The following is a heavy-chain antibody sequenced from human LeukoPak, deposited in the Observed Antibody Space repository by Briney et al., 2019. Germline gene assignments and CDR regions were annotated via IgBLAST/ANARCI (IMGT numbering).Heavy chain of an antibody. D-gene: IGHD6-13*01. Sequence: GGSLRLSCAGSGFTFSNYELNWVRQAPGKGLEWLSHITKNGKTTYYADSVKGRFTISRDNANNSLYLQMNSLRDEDTAVYYCARARRYRSSWYHDYWGQGSLVTVSS. J-gene: IGHJ4*02. CDR3: ARARRYRSSWYHDY. V-gene: IGHV3-48*03. CDR2: ITKNGKTT. CDR1: GFTFSNYE.